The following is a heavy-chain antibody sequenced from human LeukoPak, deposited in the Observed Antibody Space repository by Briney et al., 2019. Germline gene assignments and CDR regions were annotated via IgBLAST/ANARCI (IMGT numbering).Heavy chain of an antibody. CDR2: IYSGGST. CDR1: GFTVSSNY. CDR3: ARDLRDSSGYYYWFDP. D-gene: IGHD3-22*01. Sequence: PWGSLRLSCAASGFTVSSNYMSWVRQAPGKWLEWVSVIYSGGSTYYADSVKGRFTISRDNSKNTLYLQMNSLRAEDTAVYYCARDLRDSSGYYYWFDPWGQGTLVTVSS. V-gene: IGHV3-66*01. J-gene: IGHJ5*02.